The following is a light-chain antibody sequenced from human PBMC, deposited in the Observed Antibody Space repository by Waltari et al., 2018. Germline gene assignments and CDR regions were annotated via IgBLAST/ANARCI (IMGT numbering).Light chain of an antibody. CDR2: RNS. CDR1: DSNIGNNY. V-gene: IGLV1-47*01. CDR3: AAWDDSLGGHVV. Sequence: QSVLTQPPSASGTPGQRVTISCSGSDSNIGNNYVYLYQHVPGLAPKLLIYRNSHWPSVVPDRFTGSKAGTSASLVISGLRSEEEADYYCAAWDDSLGGHVVFGGGTKVTVL. J-gene: IGLJ2*01.